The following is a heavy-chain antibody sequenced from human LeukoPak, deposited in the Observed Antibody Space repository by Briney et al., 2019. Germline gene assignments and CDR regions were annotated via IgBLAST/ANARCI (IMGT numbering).Heavy chain of an antibody. CDR3: ARGSGDYLDY. J-gene: IGHJ4*02. Sequence: GGSLRLSCAASGFTVSNNYMRWVRQAPGKGLEWVANIKEDGGEKYYVDSVKGRFTISRDNAKNSLYLQMNSLRAEDTVVYHCARGSGDYLDYWGQGTLVTVSS. CDR2: IKEDGGEK. V-gene: IGHV3-7*02. D-gene: IGHD3-10*01. CDR1: GFTVSNNY.